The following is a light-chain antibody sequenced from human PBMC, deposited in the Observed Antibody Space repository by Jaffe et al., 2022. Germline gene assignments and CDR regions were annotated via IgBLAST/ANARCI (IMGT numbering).Light chain of an antibody. Sequence: DIQMTQSPSTLSASVGDRVTITCRASQSISTWLAWYRQKPGKAPKLLIYKASNLESGVPSRFSGSGSGTEFNLTISSLQPDDFATYFCQQYDSYSAYTFGQGTKLEIK. CDR1: QSISTW. CDR3: QQYDSYSAYT. V-gene: IGKV1-5*03. J-gene: IGKJ2*01. CDR2: KAS.